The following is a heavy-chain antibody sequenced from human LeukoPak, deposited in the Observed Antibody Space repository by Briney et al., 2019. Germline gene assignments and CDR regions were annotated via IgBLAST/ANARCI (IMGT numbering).Heavy chain of an antibody. CDR3: ARVLLLWFGELSGARFDP. D-gene: IGHD3-10*01. CDR2: IYTSGST. J-gene: IGHJ5*02. V-gene: IGHV4-61*02. Sequence: PSETLSLTCTVSGGSISSSSYFWSWIRQPAGKGLEWIGRIYTSGSTNYNPSLKSRVTISLDTSKNQFSLKLSSVTAADTAVYYCARVLLLWFGELSGARFDPWGQGTLVTVSS. CDR1: GGSISSSSYF.